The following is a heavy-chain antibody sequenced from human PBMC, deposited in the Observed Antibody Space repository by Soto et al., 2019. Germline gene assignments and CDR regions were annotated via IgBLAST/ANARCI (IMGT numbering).Heavy chain of an antibody. CDR3: ARPAAGLTLATVIGY. Sequence: ASVKVSCKASGYTFTSYDINWVRQATGQGLEWMGWMNPNSGNTGYAQKFQGRVTMTRNTSISTAYMELSSLRSEDTAVYYCARPAAGLTLATVIGYWGQGTLVTVSS. CDR1: GYTFTSYD. CDR2: MNPNSGNT. V-gene: IGHV1-8*01. D-gene: IGHD4-17*01. J-gene: IGHJ4*02.